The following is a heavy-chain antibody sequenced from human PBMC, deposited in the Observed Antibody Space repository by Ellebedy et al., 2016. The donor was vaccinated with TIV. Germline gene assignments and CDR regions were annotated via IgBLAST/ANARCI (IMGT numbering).Heavy chain of an antibody. CDR2: IYPGDSDT. CDR3: ARQLDYYDSSGYSKYYFDY. CDR1: GYSFTSYW. D-gene: IGHD3-22*01. Sequence: GESLKISCKGSGYSFTSYWIGWVRQMPGKGLEWMGIIYPGDSDTRYSPPFQGQVTISADNSISTAYLQWSSLKASDTAMYYCARQLDYYDSSGYSKYYFDYWGQGTLVTVSS. V-gene: IGHV5-51*01. J-gene: IGHJ4*02.